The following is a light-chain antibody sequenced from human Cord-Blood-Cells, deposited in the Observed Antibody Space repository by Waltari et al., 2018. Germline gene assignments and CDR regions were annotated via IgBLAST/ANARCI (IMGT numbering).Light chain of an antibody. CDR1: QSVSSY. V-gene: IGKV3-11*01. Sequence: EIALTQSPATLSLSPGERATLSCRASQSVSSYLAWYQKKPGQAPRLLIYDASNRATGIPARFSGSGSGTDFTLTSSSLEPEDFAVYYCQQRSNWPKLTFGGGTKVEIK. CDR3: QQRSNWPKLT. CDR2: DAS. J-gene: IGKJ4*01.